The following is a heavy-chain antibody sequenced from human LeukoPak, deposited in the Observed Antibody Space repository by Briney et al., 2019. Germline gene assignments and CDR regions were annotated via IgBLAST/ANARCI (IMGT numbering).Heavy chain of an antibody. J-gene: IGHJ4*02. CDR1: GFTFSDYY. D-gene: IGHD1-26*01. CDR2: ISSSGNTI. CDR3: ARDPEVGATNFGY. V-gene: IGHV3-11*01. Sequence: GGSLRLSCAASGFTFSDYYMSWIRQAPGKGLEWVSYISSSGNTIYYADSVKGRFTISRDNAKNSLYLQMNSLRAEDTAVYYCARDPEVGATNFGYWGQGTLVTVSS.